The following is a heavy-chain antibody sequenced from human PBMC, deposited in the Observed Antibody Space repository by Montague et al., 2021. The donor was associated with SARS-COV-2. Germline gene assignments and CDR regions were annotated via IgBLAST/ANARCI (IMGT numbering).Heavy chain of an antibody. J-gene: IGHJ6*02. CDR1: GFTFSNYW. D-gene: IGHD6-13*01. V-gene: IGHV3-7*01. CDR3: ARVSSSIDCFGMDV. Sequence: SLRLSCAAPGFTFSNYWMSWVRQAPGKGLEWVANIKNDESEKYYVDSVKGRFSVSRENAKNSLYLQMNSLRVEDTAVYYCARVSSSIDCFGMDVWGQGTTVTVSS. CDR2: IKNDESEK.